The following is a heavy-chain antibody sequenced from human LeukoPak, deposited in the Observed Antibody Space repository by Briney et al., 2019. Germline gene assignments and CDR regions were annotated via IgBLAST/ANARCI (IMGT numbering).Heavy chain of an antibody. D-gene: IGHD3-22*01. CDR1: GGSIGSGGYS. J-gene: IGHJ6*02. CDR3: ASYYYDSSGHRTYGMDV. V-gene: IGHV4-30-2*01. Sequence: MPSQTLSLTCAVSGGSIGSGGYSWSWIRQPPGKGLEWIGYIYHSGSTYYNPSLKSRLTISVDTSKNQFSLKLSSVTAADTAVYYCASYYYDSSGHRTYGMDVWGQGTTVTVSS. CDR2: IYHSGST.